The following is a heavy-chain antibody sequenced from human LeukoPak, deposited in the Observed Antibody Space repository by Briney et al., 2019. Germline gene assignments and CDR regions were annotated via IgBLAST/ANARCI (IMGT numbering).Heavy chain of an antibody. Sequence: GESLKISCKGSGYSFTSYWIGWVRQMPGKGLEWMGIIYPGDSDTRYSPSFQGQVTISADKSISTAYLQWSSLKASDTAMYYCARHEIAAAGTYYYYGMDVWGQGTTVTVSS. CDR2: IYPGDSDT. CDR3: ARHEIAAAGTYYYYGMDV. D-gene: IGHD6-13*01. CDR1: GYSFTSYW. V-gene: IGHV5-51*01. J-gene: IGHJ6*02.